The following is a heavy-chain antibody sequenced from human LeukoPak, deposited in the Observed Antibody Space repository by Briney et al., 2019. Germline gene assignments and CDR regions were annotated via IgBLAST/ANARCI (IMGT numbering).Heavy chain of an antibody. J-gene: IGHJ6*03. CDR2: IYYSGST. Sequence: SETLSLTCAVYGGSFSPYYWSWIRQPPGKGLEWIGYIYYSGSTNYNPSLKSRVTISVDTSKNQFSLKLSSVTAADTAVYYCARIGMVRGVILGDYYMDVWGKGTTVTVSS. CDR3: ARIGMVRGVILGDYYMDV. D-gene: IGHD3-10*01. CDR1: GGSFSPYY. V-gene: IGHV4-59*01.